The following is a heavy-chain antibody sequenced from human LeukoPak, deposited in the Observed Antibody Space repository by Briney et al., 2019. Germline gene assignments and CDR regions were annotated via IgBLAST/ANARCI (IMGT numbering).Heavy chain of an antibody. V-gene: IGHV3-7*01. CDR3: AREGTGDFDY. CDR2: IKQDGSEK. J-gene: IGHJ4*02. Sequence: PGGSLRLSCAASGFTFTKHAMSWVRQAPGKGLEWVANIKQDGSEKYYVDSVKGRFTISRDNAKNSLYLQMNSLRAEDTAVYYCAREGTGDFDYWGQGTLVTVSS. D-gene: IGHD3-10*01. CDR1: GFTFTKHA.